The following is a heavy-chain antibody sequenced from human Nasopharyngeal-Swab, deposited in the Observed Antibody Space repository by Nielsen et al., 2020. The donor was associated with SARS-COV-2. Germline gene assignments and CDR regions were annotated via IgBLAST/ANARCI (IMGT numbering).Heavy chain of an antibody. V-gene: IGHV3-74*01. CDR1: GFTFSSYA. J-gene: IGHJ4*02. CDR2: INSDGSTT. Sequence: GESLKISCAASGFTFSSYAMHWFRQAPGKGLAWVALINSDGSTTSYADSVKGRFTISRDDGKNTLYLEMNSLRAEDTAIYYCASGIFSPSYYWGQGTLVTVSS. CDR3: ASGIFSPSYY. D-gene: IGHD3-10*01.